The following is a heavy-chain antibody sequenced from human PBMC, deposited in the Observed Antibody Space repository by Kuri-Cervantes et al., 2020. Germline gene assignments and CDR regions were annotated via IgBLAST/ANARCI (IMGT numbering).Heavy chain of an antibody. CDR3: AKDSGSHRHFDY. CDR2: ISYDGSNK. CDR1: GFTFSSYA. D-gene: IGHD1-26*01. J-gene: IGHJ4*02. V-gene: IGHV3-30-3*01. Sequence: GGSLRLSCAASGFTFSSYAMHWVRQAPGKGLEWVAVISYDGSNKYYADSVKGRFTISRDNSKNTLYLQMNSLRAEDTALYYCAKDSGSHRHFDYWGQGTLVTVSS.